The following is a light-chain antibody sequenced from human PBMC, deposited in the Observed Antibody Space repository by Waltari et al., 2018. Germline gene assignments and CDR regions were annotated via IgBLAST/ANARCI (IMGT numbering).Light chain of an antibody. V-gene: IGKV3-15*01. CDR1: QSVSSN. CDR2: GAS. CDR3: QQYNNWPL. Sequence: EIVMTHSPATLSVSPGERATLSCRASQSVSSNLAWYQQKPGQAPRLLIYGASTRATGIPARVSGSGSGTEFTLTISSLQSEDFAVYYCQQYNNWPLFGPGTKVDIK. J-gene: IGKJ3*01.